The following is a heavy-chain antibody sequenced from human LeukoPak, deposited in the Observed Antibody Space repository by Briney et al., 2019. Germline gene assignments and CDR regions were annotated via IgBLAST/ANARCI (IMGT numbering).Heavy chain of an antibody. D-gene: IGHD3-10*01. CDR2: IYHSGST. J-gene: IGHJ4*02. CDR3: ARVRPITMVRGAYRGYFDY. Sequence: SETLSLTCAVSGGSISSGGYSWSWIRQPPGKGLEWIGYIYHSGSTYYNPSLKSRVTISVDRSKNQFSLKLSSVTAADTAVYYCARVRPITMVRGAYRGYFDYWGQGTLVTVSS. CDR1: GGSISSGGYS. V-gene: IGHV4-30-2*01.